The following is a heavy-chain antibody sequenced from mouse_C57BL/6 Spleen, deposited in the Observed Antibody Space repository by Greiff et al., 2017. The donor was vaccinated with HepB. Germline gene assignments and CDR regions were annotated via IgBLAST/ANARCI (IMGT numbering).Heavy chain of an antibody. CDR3: ARDYYGSSYRFAY. Sequence: QVHVKQPGAELVKPGASVKLSCKASGYTFTSYWMQWVKQRPGQGLEWIGEIDPSDSYTNYNQKFKGKATLTVDTSSSTAYMQLSSLTSEDSAVYYCARDYYGSSYRFAYWGQGTLVTVSA. V-gene: IGHV1-50*01. CDR1: GYTFTSYW. CDR2: IDPSDSYT. J-gene: IGHJ3*01. D-gene: IGHD1-1*01.